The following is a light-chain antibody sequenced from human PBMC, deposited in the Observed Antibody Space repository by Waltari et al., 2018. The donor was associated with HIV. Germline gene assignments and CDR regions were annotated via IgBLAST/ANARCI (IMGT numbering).Light chain of an antibody. CDR3: SYTGTNSLH. CDR2: EVT. Sequence: QSALTQPASVSGSPGQSITISCTGASSDVGCYDCISWYQQHTGKAPRLIIYEVTNRPSVVSNRFFCSKSANTASLTISGLQADDEADYYCSYTGTNSLHFGGGTKVTVL. CDR1: SSDVGCYDC. V-gene: IGLV2-14*01. J-gene: IGLJ2*01.